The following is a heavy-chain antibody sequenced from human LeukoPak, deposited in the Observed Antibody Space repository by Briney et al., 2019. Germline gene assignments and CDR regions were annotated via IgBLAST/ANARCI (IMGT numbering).Heavy chain of an antibody. CDR2: INPNSGGT. Sequence: ASVKVSCKASGYTFTGYYMHWVRQAPGQGLEWMGWINPNSGGTNYAQKFQGRVTMTRDTSISTAYMELSRLRSDDTAVYYCARATWSYHEKGNWFDPWGQGTLVTVSS. CDR1: GYTFTGYY. V-gene: IGHV1-2*02. D-gene: IGHD1-26*01. CDR3: ARATWSYHEKGNWFDP. J-gene: IGHJ5*02.